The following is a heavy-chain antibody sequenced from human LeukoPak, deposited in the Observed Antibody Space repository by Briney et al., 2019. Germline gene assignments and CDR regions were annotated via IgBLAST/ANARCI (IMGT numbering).Heavy chain of an antibody. CDR2: INHSGST. CDR3: ARGRRNYLYYYYYYMDV. CDR1: GGSFSGHY. V-gene: IGHV4-34*01. Sequence: SETLSLTCAVYGGSFSGHYWNWIRQPPGKGLEWIGEINHSGSTNYNPSLKSRVTMSLDTSKNQFSLKLSSVTAADTAVYYCARGRRNYLYYYYYYMDVWGKGTTVTVSS. J-gene: IGHJ6*03. D-gene: IGHD1-7*01.